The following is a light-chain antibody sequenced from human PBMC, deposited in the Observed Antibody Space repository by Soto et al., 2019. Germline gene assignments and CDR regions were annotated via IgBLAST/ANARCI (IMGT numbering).Light chain of an antibody. J-gene: IGLJ3*02. Sequence: QSALTQPASVSGSPGQSIAISCTGTSSDVGSFKFVSWYQQYPGKAPKLLIFGDTRRPSGISDRFSGSKSGNTASLTISGLQAEDEADYYCCSFESPLTWVFGGGTKLTVL. CDR3: CSFESPLTWV. CDR2: GDT. V-gene: IGLV2-23*01. CDR1: SSDVGSFKF.